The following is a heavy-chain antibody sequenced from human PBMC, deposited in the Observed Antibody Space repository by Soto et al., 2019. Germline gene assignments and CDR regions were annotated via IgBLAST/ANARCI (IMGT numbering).Heavy chain of an antibody. D-gene: IGHD2-15*01. Sequence: GGSLRLSCAASGFTVSTNYMSWVRQAPGKGLEWVSVIYSGGSTYYADSVKGRFTISRDNSKNTLYLQMNSLRAEDTAVYYCARDSLVAASSRGVGAFDIWGKGKMVTV. CDR2: IYSGGST. J-gene: IGHJ3*02. V-gene: IGHV3-66*01. CDR1: GFTVSTNY. CDR3: ARDSLVAASSRGVGAFDI.